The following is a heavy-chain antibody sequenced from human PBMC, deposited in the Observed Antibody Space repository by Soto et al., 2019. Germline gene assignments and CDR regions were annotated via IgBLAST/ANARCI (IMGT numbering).Heavy chain of an antibody. V-gene: IGHV3-33*01. Sequence: GGSLRLSCAASGFTFSSYGMHWVRQAPGKGLEWVAVIWYDGSNKYYADSVKGRFTISRDNSENTLYLQMNSLRAEDTAVYYCARIQSYYWLGFDYWGQGTLVTVSS. J-gene: IGHJ4*02. D-gene: IGHD1-26*01. CDR2: IWYDGSNK. CDR1: GFTFSSYG. CDR3: ARIQSYYWLGFDY.